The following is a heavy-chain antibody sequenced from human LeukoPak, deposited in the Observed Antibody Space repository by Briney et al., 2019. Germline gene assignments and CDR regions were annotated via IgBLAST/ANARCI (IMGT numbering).Heavy chain of an antibody. V-gene: IGHV4-59*01. D-gene: IGHD1-26*01. Sequence: SETLSLTCTVSGGSINSYYWSWIRQPPGKGLEWIGYIYYSGSTNYNPSLKSRVTISVDTSKNQFSLKLSSVTAADTAVYYCARLHSGSSPFDYWGQGTLVTVSS. CDR1: GGSINSYY. CDR2: IYYSGST. CDR3: ARLHSGSSPFDY. J-gene: IGHJ4*02.